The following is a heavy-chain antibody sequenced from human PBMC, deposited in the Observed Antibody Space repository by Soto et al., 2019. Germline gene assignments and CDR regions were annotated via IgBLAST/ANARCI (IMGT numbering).Heavy chain of an antibody. CDR1: GGSISSYY. J-gene: IGHJ6*03. D-gene: IGHD4-4*01. CDR3: ATTVTRSYYYYYMDV. V-gene: IGHV4-59*08. CDR2: IYYSGST. Sequence: TSETLSLTCTVSGGSISSYYWSWIRQPPGKGLEWIGYIYYSGSTNYNPSLKSRVTISVDTSKNQFSLKLSSVTAADTAVYYCATTVTRSYYYYYMDVWGKGTTVTVSS.